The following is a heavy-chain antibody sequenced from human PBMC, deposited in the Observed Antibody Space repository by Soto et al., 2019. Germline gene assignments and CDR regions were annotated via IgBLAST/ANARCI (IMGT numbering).Heavy chain of an antibody. J-gene: IGHJ4*02. D-gene: IGHD2-8*02. CDR3: ARDLSGGPRYYFDY. CDR2: IIPIFGTA. CDR1: GESLSGYA. V-gene: IGHV1-69*13. Sequence: SLKRYWKASGESLSGYASGWVRQATGQGLEWMGGIIPIFGTANYAQKFQGRVTITADESTSTAYMELSSLRSEDTAVYYCARDLSGGPRYYFDYWGQRPLVTVSS.